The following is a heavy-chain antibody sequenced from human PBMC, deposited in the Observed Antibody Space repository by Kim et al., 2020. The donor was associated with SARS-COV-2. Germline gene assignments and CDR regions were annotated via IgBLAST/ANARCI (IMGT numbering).Heavy chain of an antibody. Sequence: ASVKVSCKASGYTFTSYGISWVRQAPGQGLEWMGWISAYNGNTNYAQKLQGRVTMTTDTSTSTAYMELRSLRSDDTAVYYCVRDCNSYSRAACRGRWFDPWGQGTLVTVSS. CDR1: GYTFTSYG. CDR2: ISAYNGNT. V-gene: IGHV1-18*01. CDR3: VRDCNSYSRAACRGRWFDP. D-gene: IGHD6-13*01. J-gene: IGHJ5*02.